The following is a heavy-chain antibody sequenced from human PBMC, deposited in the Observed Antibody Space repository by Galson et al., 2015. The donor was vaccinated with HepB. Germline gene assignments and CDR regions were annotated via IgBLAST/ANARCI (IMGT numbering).Heavy chain of an antibody. CDR3: ARPVLDSRSYADAFDI. V-gene: IGHV5-10-1*01. J-gene: IGHJ3*02. CDR1: GYSFSSYY. D-gene: IGHD6-6*01. CDR2: IDPSDSYI. Sequence: QSGAEVKKPGESLRISCKGSGYSFSSYYIIWVRQMPGKGLEWMGRIDPSDSYISYGPSFQGHVTISADKSVNTAYLQWSSLKASDTAMYYCARPVLDSRSYADAFDIRGQGTMVTVSS.